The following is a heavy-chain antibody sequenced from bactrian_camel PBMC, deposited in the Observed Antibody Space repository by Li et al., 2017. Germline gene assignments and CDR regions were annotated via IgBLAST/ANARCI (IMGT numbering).Heavy chain of an antibody. D-gene: IGHD2*01. J-gene: IGHJ4*01. V-gene: IGHV3S9*01. Sequence: HVQLVESGGGSAQAGGSLRLSCAARTGTFRSACMGWIRQVSGQEREGVASIDADGETSYADSVKGRFTVSRDNAKNSVYLQMNSLKLEDTAMYYCAADFGPYCSGPYLARRANFEGQGTQVTVS. CDR1: TGTFRSAC. CDR2: IDADGET.